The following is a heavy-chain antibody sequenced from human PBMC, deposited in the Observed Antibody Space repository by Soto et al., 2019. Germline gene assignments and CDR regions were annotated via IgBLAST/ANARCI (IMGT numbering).Heavy chain of an antibody. J-gene: IGHJ3*02. D-gene: IGHD6-19*01. CDR3: ARSSGWYALDI. V-gene: IGHV1-3*01. CDR2: VNGGDGNT. Sequence: QVQLVQSGAEVKKPGASVKFSCKASGYTFSTFAIHWVRQAPGQRPEWMGWVNGGDGNTRFSQNFQGRVTLTRDASATTAYMELSSLRSEDTAVYYCARSSGWYALDIWGQGTMVSVSS. CDR1: GYTFSTFA.